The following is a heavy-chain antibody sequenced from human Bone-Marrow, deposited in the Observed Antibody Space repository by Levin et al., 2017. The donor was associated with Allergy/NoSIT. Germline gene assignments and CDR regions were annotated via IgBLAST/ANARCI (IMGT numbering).Heavy chain of an antibody. CDR3: AKESTTVVTPGWLDP. CDR1: GFTFSSYG. Sequence: GGSLRLSCAASGFTFSSYGMHWVRQAPGKGLEWVAVISYDGSNKYYADSVKGRFTISRDNSKNTLYLQMNSLRAEDTAVYYCAKESTTVVTPGWLDPWGQGTLVTVSS. V-gene: IGHV3-30*18. CDR2: ISYDGSNK. J-gene: IGHJ5*02. D-gene: IGHD4-23*01.